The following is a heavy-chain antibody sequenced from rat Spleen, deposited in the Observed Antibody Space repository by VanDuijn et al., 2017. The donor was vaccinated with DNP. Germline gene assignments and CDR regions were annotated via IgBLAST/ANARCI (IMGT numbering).Heavy chain of an antibody. J-gene: IGHJ2*01. CDR2: ISPSGSRP. Sequence: EVQLVESGGGLVQPGRSLRLSCAASGFTFSDYYMAWVRQAPKKGLEWVAAISPSGSRPYSPDSVKGRFTISRDTAKSTLYLQMYSLRSEDMATYYCVRPDYYDGSYPHYWGQGVMVTVSS. D-gene: IGHD1-12*02. CDR1: GFTFSDYY. V-gene: IGHV5-22*01. CDR3: VRPDYYDGSYPHY.